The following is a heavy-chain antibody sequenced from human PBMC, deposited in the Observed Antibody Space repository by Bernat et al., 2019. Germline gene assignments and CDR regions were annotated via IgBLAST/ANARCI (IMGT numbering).Heavy chain of an antibody. J-gene: IGHJ4*02. D-gene: IGHD3-10*01. Sequence: QVQLQQWGAGLLKPSETLSLTCAVYGGSFSGYYWSWIRQPPGKGLEWIGEINHSGSTNYNPSLNSRVTITVDTSKNQFSLKLSSVTAADTAVYYCARAKGLLWFRELLPNYFDYWGQGTLVTVSS. CDR2: INHSGST. CDR1: GGSFSGYY. V-gene: IGHV4-34*01. CDR3: ARAKGLLWFRELLPNYFDY.